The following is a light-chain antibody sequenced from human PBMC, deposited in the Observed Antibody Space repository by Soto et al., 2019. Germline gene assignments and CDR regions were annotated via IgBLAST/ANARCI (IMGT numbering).Light chain of an antibody. CDR3: QQYEESPIT. CDR2: GTS. V-gene: IGKV3-20*01. J-gene: IGKJ5*01. CDR1: QTVSNFF. Sequence: EIVLTHSPGILSLSPCERATLSFSASQTVSNFFLAWYQQKPGQAPRLLVCGTSSRATGIPDRFSGSGSETDFTLTISGLEPDDFAVYYCQQYEESPITFGQGTRLEIK.